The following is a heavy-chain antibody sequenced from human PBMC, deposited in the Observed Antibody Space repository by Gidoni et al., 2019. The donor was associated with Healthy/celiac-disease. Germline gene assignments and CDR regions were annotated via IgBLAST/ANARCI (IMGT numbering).Heavy chain of an antibody. CDR2: ISSSSSYT. D-gene: IGHD4-4*01. CDR1: GFTFSDYY. CDR3: AKSDTVTNAFDI. J-gene: IGHJ3*02. Sequence: QVQLVESGGGLVKPGGSLRLFCAASGFTFSDYYMSWIRQAPGKGLEWVSYISSSSSYTNYADSVKGRFNISRDNAKNSLYLQMNSLRAEDTAVYYCAKSDTVTNAFDIWGQGTMVTVSS. V-gene: IGHV3-11*06.